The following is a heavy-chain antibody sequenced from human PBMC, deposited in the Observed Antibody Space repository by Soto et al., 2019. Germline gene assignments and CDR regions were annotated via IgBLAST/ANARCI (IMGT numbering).Heavy chain of an antibody. V-gene: IGHV3-30*18. J-gene: IGHJ6*03. D-gene: IGHD3-10*01. CDR2: ISYDGINK. CDR3: AKSYGSGTAYYYYYYMDV. Sequence: PRGSLRLSCAASGFTFSSYGMHWVRQAPGKGLEWVTVISYDGINKYYADSVKGRFTISRDNSKNALYLQMNNLRAEDTAVYYCAKSYGSGTAYYYYYYMDVWGKGTTVTVSS. CDR1: GFTFSSYG.